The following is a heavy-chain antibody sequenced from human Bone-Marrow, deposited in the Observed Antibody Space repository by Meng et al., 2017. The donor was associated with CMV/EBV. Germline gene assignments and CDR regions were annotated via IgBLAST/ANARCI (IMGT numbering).Heavy chain of an antibody. CDR2: INSDGSST. V-gene: IGHV3-74*01. CDR3: ARGGGHYDFWSGYHYYYYYGMDV. J-gene: IGHJ6*02. Sequence: GESLKISCAASGFTFSSYWMHWVRQAPGKGLVWVSRINSDGSSTSYADSVKGRFTISRDNAKNTLYLQMISLRAEDTAVYYCARGGGHYDFWSGYHYYYYYGMDVWGQGTTVTVSS. D-gene: IGHD3-3*01. CDR1: GFTFSSYW.